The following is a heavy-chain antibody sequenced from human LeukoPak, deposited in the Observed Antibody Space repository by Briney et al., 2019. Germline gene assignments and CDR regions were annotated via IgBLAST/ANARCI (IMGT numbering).Heavy chain of an antibody. J-gene: IGHJ4*02. CDR3: ARLYCTGGVCYEASDY. V-gene: IGHV3-21*01. CDR2: ISSSSSYI. Sequence: GGSLRLSCAASGFTFSSYAMSWVRQAPGKGLEWVSSISSSSSYIYYADSVKGRFTISRDNAKNSLYLQMNSLRAEDTAVYYCARLYCTGGVCYEASDYWGQGTLVTVSS. CDR1: GFTFSSYA. D-gene: IGHD2-8*02.